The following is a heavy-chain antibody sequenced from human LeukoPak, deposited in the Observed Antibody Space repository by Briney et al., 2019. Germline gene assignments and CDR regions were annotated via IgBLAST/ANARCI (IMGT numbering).Heavy chain of an antibody. D-gene: IGHD2-2*01. V-gene: IGHV3-30*18. Sequence: GRSLRLSCAASGFSFSSYGMHWVRQAPGKGLEWVAVISYDGSNKYYADSVKGRFTISRDNSKNMLYLPMNSLRAEDTAVYYCAKDGIVEAYCSSNSCSYNWFDPWGQGTLVTVSS. CDR2: ISYDGSNK. CDR3: AKDGIVEAYCSSNSCSYNWFDP. J-gene: IGHJ5*02. CDR1: GFSFSSYG.